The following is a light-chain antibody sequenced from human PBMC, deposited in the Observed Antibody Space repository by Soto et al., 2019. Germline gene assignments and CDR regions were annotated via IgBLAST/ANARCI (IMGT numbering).Light chain of an antibody. Sequence: QSVLTQPASVSGSPGQSITISCTGTSSDVGGYNYVSWYQQHPGKAPKLMIYEVSNRPSGVSNRFSGSKSGSTASLTSSGLQAEDEADYYCSSYTGSVTRVFGTGTKLTVL. CDR3: SSYTGSVTRV. V-gene: IGLV2-14*01. CDR1: SSDVGGYNY. CDR2: EVS. J-gene: IGLJ1*01.